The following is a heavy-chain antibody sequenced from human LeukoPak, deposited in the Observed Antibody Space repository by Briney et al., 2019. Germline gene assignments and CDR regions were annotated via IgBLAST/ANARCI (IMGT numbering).Heavy chain of an antibody. Sequence: PPETLSLTCADPGGSFRGYYWSCIRQPPGKGLEWIGETNHSGSTNYNPSLTGRVTISVDTSKTQFSLKLSSVTAADTAVYYCARGSKYYYDSSGSDYWGQGTLVTVSS. CDR2: TNHSGST. D-gene: IGHD3-22*01. V-gene: IGHV4-34*01. CDR1: GGSFRGYY. CDR3: ARGSKYYYDSSGSDY. J-gene: IGHJ4*02.